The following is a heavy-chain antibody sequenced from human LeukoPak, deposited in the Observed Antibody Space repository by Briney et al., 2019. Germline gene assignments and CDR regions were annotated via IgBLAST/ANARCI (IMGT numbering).Heavy chain of an antibody. V-gene: IGHV3-21*01. CDR3: ARDGTGSPYGSGPRLSY. J-gene: IGHJ4*02. D-gene: IGHD3-10*01. Sequence: GGSLRLSCAASGFTFSSYSMNWVRQAPGKGLEWVSSISSSSSYIYYADSVKGRFTISRDNAKNSLYLQMNSLRAEDTAVYYCARDGTGSPYGSGPRLSYWGQGTLVTVSS. CDR1: GFTFSSYS. CDR2: ISSSSSYI.